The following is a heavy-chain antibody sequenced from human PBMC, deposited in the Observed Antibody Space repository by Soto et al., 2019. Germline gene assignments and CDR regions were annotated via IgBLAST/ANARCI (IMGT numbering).Heavy chain of an antibody. CDR3: ASGVAAAGKGASAHDYYYYYGMDV. J-gene: IGHJ6*02. Sequence: QVQLVQSGAEVKKPGSSVKVSCKASGGTFSSYAISWVRQAPGHGLEWMGGIIPIFGTANYAQKFQGRVTITEDASTSTGYVALRSLRSEDTAVYYCASGVAAAGKGASAHDYYYYYGMDVWGQGTTVIVSS. CDR1: GGTFSSYA. CDR2: IIPIFGTA. D-gene: IGHD6-13*01. V-gene: IGHV1-69*01.